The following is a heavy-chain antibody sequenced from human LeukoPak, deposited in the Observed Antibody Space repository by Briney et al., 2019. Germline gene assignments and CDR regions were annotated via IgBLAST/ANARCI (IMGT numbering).Heavy chain of an antibody. CDR2: IYYSGST. CDR1: GGSVSSGSYY. Sequence: SETLSITCTVSGGSVSSGSYYWSWIRQPPGKGLEWIGYIYYSGSTNYNPSLKSRVTISVDTSKNQFSLKLSSVTAADTAVYYCARGDYYDSSGYYPDGYYFDYWGQGTLVTVSS. J-gene: IGHJ4*02. CDR3: ARGDYYDSSGYYPDGYYFDY. D-gene: IGHD3-22*01. V-gene: IGHV4-61*01.